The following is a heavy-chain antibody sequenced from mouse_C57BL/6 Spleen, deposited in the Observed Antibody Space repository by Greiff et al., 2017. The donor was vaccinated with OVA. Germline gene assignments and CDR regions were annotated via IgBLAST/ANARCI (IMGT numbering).Heavy chain of an antibody. CDR3: ARWDWFDY. Sequence: LEESGPELVKPGASVKISCKASGYAFSSSWMNWVKQRPGKGLEWIGRIYPGDGDTNYNGKFKGKATLTADKSSSTAYMQLSSLTSEDSAVYFCARWDWFDYWGQGTTLTVSS. V-gene: IGHV1-82*01. CDR2: IYPGDGDT. CDR1: GYAFSSSW. J-gene: IGHJ2*01. D-gene: IGHD4-1*01.